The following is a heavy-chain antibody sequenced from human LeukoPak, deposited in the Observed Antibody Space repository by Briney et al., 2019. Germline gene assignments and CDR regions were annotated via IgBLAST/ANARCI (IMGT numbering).Heavy chain of an antibody. Sequence: GGSLRLSCAASGFTVSSNYMSWVRQAPGKGLEWVSVIYSGGSTYYADSVKGRFTISRDNSKNTLYLQMNSLRAEDTAVYYCARADRSGSYYFWSAFDIWGQGTMVTVSS. V-gene: IGHV3-53*01. J-gene: IGHJ3*02. CDR3: ARADRSGSYYFWSAFDI. CDR1: GFTVSSNY. CDR2: IYSGGST. D-gene: IGHD1-26*01.